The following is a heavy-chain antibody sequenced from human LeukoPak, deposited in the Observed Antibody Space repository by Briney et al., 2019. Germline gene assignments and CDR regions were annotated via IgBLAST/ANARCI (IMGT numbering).Heavy chain of an antibody. J-gene: IGHJ4*02. CDR1: GYAFTSYH. CDR2: IIPSNGST. Sequence: ASVTVSCTASGYAFTSYHIHWMRQAPGQGLGWMGIIIPSNGSTTYAQKFQGRVTMTRDTSTSTVYMKLSSLTSDDTAVYFCARSDYNDYRGLGFWGQGTLVTVSS. D-gene: IGHD4-11*01. V-gene: IGHV1-46*01. CDR3: ARSDYNDYRGLGF.